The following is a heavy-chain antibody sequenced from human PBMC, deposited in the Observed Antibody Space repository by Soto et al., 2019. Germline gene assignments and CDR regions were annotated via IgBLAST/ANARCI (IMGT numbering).Heavy chain of an antibody. Sequence: QVQLVQSGAEVKKPGSSVKVSCKASGGTFSSYAISWVRQAPGQGLEWMGGIIPIFGTANYAQKFQGRVTITADESTSTAYMELSSLRSEDTAVYYCAREGYYGSGFGYGMDGWGQGTTVTVSS. CDR1: GGTFSSYA. J-gene: IGHJ6*02. V-gene: IGHV1-69*01. CDR3: AREGYYGSGFGYGMDG. CDR2: IIPIFGTA. D-gene: IGHD3-10*01.